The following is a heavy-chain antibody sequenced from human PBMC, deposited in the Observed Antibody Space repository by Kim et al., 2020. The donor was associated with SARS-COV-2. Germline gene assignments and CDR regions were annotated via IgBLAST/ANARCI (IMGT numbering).Heavy chain of an antibody. J-gene: IGHJ4*02. CDR3: AREKYAGYYFDY. D-gene: IGHD2-2*01. V-gene: IGHV3-30*01. Sequence: YYADSVKGRFTISRDNSKNTLYLQMNSLRVEDTAVYYCAREKYAGYYFDYWGQGTLVTVSS.